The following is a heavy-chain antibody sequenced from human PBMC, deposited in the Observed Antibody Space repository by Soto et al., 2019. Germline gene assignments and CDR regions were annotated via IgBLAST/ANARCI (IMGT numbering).Heavy chain of an antibody. D-gene: IGHD1-26*01. J-gene: IGHJ3*02. V-gene: IGHV3-30*18. CDR2: ISYDGSNK. CDR1: GFTFRSYG. CDR3: AKGGVGSTSNAFDI. Sequence: FLRLSCAASGFTFRSYGMHWVRQAPGKGLEWVTVISYDGSNKYYADSVKGRFTISRDNSKNTLYLQMHSLRPEDTALYYCAKGGVGSTSNAFDIWGQGTMVTVSS.